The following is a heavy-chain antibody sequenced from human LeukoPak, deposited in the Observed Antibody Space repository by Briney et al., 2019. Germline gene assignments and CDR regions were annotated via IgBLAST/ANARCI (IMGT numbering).Heavy chain of an antibody. Sequence: GGSLRLSCAASGFTFNRHWMSWVRQAPGKGLEWVATIKQDGSVKHFVDSVKGRFIISRDNAKNSLYLQMNSLRAEDTAVYYCARVDGSPDYWGQGTLHTVSS. CDR1: GFTFNRHW. D-gene: IGHD2-15*01. CDR3: ARVDGSPDY. CDR2: IKQDGSVK. V-gene: IGHV3-7*01. J-gene: IGHJ4*02.